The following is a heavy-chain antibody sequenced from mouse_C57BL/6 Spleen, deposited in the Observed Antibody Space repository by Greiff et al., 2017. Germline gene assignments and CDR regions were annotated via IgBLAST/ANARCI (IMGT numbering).Heavy chain of an antibody. CDR1: GYTFTSYW. CDR2: IAPNSGGT. J-gene: IGHJ4*01. V-gene: IGHV1-72*01. D-gene: IGHD1-1*01. Sequence: QVQLQQPGAELVQPGASVKLSCKASGYTFTSYWMHWVKQRPGRGLEWIGRIAPNSGGTKYNEKFKSKATLTVDKPSSTAYMQLSSLTSEDSAVYYCARRGVYYGRSLEAMDYWGQGTSVTVSS. CDR3: ARRGVYYGRSLEAMDY.